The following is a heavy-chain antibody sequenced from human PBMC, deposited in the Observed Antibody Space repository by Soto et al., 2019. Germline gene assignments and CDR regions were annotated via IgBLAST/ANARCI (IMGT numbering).Heavy chain of an antibody. CDR1: GGSISSSNW. V-gene: IGHV4-4*02. Sequence: QVQLQESGPGLVKPSGTLSLTCAVSGGSISSSNWWSWVRQPPGKGLEWIGEIYHSGSTNYNPSLKSRVTISGDKSKNQVSLKLSSVTAADTAVYYCARDFTDVAVAGTVWFDPWGQGTLVTVSS. CDR3: ARDFTDVAVAGTVWFDP. D-gene: IGHD6-19*01. J-gene: IGHJ5*02. CDR2: IYHSGST.